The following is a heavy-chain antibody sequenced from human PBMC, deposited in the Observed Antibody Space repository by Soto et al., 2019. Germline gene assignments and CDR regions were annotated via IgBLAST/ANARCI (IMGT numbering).Heavy chain of an antibody. D-gene: IGHD3-10*01. CDR1: GFTFSSYA. V-gene: IGHV3-23*01. CDR3: ATEGAYGSGSYYYFDY. Sequence: GESLKISCAASGFTFSSYAMSWVRQAPGKGLEWVSAISGSGGSTYYADSVKGRFTISRDNSKNTLYLQMNSLRAEDTAVYYCATEGAYGSGSYYYFDYWGQGTLVTVSS. CDR2: ISGSGGST. J-gene: IGHJ4*02.